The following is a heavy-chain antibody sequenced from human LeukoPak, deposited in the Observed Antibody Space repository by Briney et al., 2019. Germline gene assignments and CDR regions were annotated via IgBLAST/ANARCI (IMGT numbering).Heavy chain of an antibody. CDR2: IYHSGST. D-gene: IGHD2-2*01. J-gene: IGHJ4*02. V-gene: IGHV4-4*02. CDR1: GGSISSSNW. CDR3: ARAPGGYCSSTSCRLDY. Sequence: SGTLSLTCAVSGGSISSSNWWSWVRQPPGKGPEWIGEIYHSGSTNYNPSLKSRVTISVDKSKNQFSLKLSSVTAADTAVYYCARAPGGYCSSTSCRLDYWGQGTLVTVSS.